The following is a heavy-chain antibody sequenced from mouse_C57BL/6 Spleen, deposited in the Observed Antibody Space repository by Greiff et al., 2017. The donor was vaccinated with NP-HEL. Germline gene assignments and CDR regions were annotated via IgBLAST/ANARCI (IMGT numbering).Heavy chain of an antibody. CDR1: GYAFSSSW. V-gene: IGHV1-82*01. D-gene: IGHD2-4*01. CDR2: IYPGDGDT. CDR3: ARSLYYEYRFAY. Sequence: VQLQQSGPELVKPGASVKISCKASGYAFSSSWMNWVKQRPGQGLEWIGRIYPGDGDTNYNGKFKGKATLTADKSSSTAYMQLSSLTSEDSAVYFCARSLYYEYRFAYWGQGTLVTVSA. J-gene: IGHJ3*01.